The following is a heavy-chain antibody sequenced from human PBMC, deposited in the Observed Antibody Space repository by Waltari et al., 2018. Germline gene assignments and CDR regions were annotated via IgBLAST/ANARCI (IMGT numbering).Heavy chain of an antibody. CDR3: ARDWGNSYGYVGWFDP. J-gene: IGHJ5*02. D-gene: IGHD5-18*01. CDR1: GGPISSYY. V-gene: IGHV4-4*09. Sequence: QVQLQESGPGLVKPSETLSPPCTVSGGPISSYYWSWIRPPPGKGLEWIGYIYTSGSTNYNPSLKSRVTISVDTSKNQFSLKLSSVTAADTAVYYCARDWGNSYGYVGWFDPWGQGTLVTVSS. CDR2: IYTSGST.